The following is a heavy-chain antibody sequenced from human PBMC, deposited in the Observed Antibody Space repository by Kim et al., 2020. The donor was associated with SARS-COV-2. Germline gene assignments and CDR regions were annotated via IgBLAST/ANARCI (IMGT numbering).Heavy chain of an antibody. D-gene: IGHD3-16*01. Sequence: GGSLRLSCAASGFTFSSYGMHWVRQAPGKGLEWVAVISYDGSNKYYADSVKGRFTISRDNSKNTLYLQMNSLRAEDTAVYYCAKIGGWLPDYWGQGTLVTVSS. CDR1: GFTFSSYG. V-gene: IGHV3-30*18. CDR2: ISYDGSNK. J-gene: IGHJ4*02. CDR3: AKIGGWLPDY.